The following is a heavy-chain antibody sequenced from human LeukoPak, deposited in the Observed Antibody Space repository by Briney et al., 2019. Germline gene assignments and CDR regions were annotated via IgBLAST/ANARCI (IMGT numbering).Heavy chain of an antibody. Sequence: SVKVSCKASGGTFSSYAISWVRQAPGQGLEWMGGIIPIFGTANYAQKFQGRVAITADESTSTAYMELRSLRSEDTAVYYCAREGPETYKFDFWGQGTQVTVSS. CDR2: IIPIFGTA. CDR1: GGTFSSYA. D-gene: IGHD1-1*01. J-gene: IGHJ4*02. V-gene: IGHV1-69*13. CDR3: AREGPETYKFDF.